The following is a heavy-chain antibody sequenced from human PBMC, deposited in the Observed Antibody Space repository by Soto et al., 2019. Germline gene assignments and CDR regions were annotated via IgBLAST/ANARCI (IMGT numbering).Heavy chain of an antibody. Sequence: QVQLVQSGAEVKKPVSSVKVSCKASGGTFSSYAISWVRQAPGQGLEWMGGIIPIFGTANYAQKFQGRVTITADESTSTAYMELSSLRSEDTAVYYCARARGVRGTPWVNGMDVWGQGTTVTVSS. J-gene: IGHJ6*02. D-gene: IGHD3-10*01. CDR3: ARARGVRGTPWVNGMDV. CDR1: GGTFSSYA. V-gene: IGHV1-69*12. CDR2: IIPIFGTA.